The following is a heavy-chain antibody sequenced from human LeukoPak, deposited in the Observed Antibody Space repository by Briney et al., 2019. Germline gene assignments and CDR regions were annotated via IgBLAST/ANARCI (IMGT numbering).Heavy chain of an antibody. CDR2: ISWNSGSI. V-gene: IGHV3-9*01. D-gene: IGHD6-13*01. CDR1: GFTFDDYA. J-gene: IGHJ4*02. Sequence: GRSLRLSCAASGFTFDDYAMHWVRQAPGKGLEWVSGISWNSGSIGYADSVKGRFTISRDNAKNSLYLQMNSLRAEDTAVYYCARGVYIAAAQYGYWGQGTLVTVSS. CDR3: ARGVYIAAAQYGY.